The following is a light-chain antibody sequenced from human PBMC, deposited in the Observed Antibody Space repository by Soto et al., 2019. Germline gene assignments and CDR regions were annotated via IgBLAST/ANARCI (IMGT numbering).Light chain of an antibody. CDR3: QQANSFPRT. J-gene: IGKJ1*01. V-gene: IGKV1-12*01. Sequence: DIPMTQSPSSVSASIGDRVTITCRASQGIGSWLVWYQQKPGKAPKLLISATSSLQSGVPSRFSGSGSGTDFTLTITSLQPEDSATYYCQQANSFPRTFGQGTKVEFK. CDR2: ATS. CDR1: QGIGSW.